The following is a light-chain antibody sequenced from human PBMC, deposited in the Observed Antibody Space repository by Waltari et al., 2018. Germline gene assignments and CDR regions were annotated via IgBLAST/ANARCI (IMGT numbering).Light chain of an antibody. CDR3: SSYAGGNTYVS. CDR1: SSDVGSYNL. V-gene: IGLV2-23*02. Sequence: QSALTQPASVSGSPGQSITIFCTGTSSDVGSYNLVSWYQKHPGKAPKLIIYEVNKWPSGVSNRVAGSKSGNTASLTIAGLQAEDEADYYCSSYAGGNTYVSFGGGTKLTVL. J-gene: IGLJ2*01. CDR2: EVN.